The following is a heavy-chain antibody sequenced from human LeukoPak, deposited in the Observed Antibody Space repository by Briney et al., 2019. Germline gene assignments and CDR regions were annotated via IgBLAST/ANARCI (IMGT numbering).Heavy chain of an antibody. CDR3: ASHVDIVATFDY. D-gene: IGHD5-12*01. CDR2: IYYSGST. CDR1: AGSISSYY. Sequence: SETLSLTCTVYAGSISSYYWSWIRQPPGKGLEWIGYIYYSGSTNYNPSLKSRVTISVDTSKNQFSLKLSSVTAADTAVYYCASHVDIVATFDYWGQGTLVTVSS. V-gene: IGHV4-59*01. J-gene: IGHJ4*02.